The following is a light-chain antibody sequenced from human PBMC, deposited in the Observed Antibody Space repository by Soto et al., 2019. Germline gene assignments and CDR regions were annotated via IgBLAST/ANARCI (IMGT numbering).Light chain of an antibody. CDR2: GNT. CDR3: QSYDSSLTGSI. CDR1: SSNLGPGFD. Sequence: QSVLTQPPSVSGAPGQTVTISCTGSSSNLGPGFDVHWYQHVPGKVPKLVLYGNTIRPSGVPDRFSGSKSGSSASLAITGLQAEAEADYYCQSYDSSLTGSIFGTGTKVTV. J-gene: IGLJ1*01. V-gene: IGLV1-40*01.